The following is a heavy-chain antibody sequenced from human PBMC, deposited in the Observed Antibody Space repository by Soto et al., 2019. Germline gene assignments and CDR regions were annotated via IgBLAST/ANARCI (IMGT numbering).Heavy chain of an antibody. D-gene: IGHD6-13*01. J-gene: IGHJ4*02. CDR1: GDIFNKYA. CDR2: IAPLFSTT. CDR3: AASSSVAAAGYFKF. V-gene: IGHV1-69*01. Sequence: QVQLVQSGAEVREPGSSVKVSCKATGDIFNKYAINWVRQAPGQGLEWMGRIAPLFSTTNYAQKFQGRVTIGADELTTIVYLEVSNLESEDTAMYYCAASSSVAAAGYFKFWCQVTLVTVST.